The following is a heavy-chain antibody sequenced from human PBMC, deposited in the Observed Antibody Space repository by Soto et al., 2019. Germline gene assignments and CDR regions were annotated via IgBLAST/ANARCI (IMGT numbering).Heavy chain of an antibody. D-gene: IGHD6-13*01. V-gene: IGHV3-23*01. J-gene: IGHJ3*02. CDR3: AKDRSSWNAFDI. Sequence: EVQLLESGGGLVQPGGSLRLSCAAAGFTFSSYAMSWVRQAPGKRLEWVSAISGSGGSTYYADSVKGRFTISRDNSKNTLYLQMNSLRAEDTAVYYCAKDRSSWNAFDIWGQGTMVTVPS. CDR2: ISGSGGST. CDR1: GFTFSSYA.